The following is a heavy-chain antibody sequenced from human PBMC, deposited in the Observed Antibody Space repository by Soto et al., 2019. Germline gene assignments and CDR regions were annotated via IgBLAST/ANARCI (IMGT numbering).Heavy chain of an antibody. V-gene: IGHV4-59*01. J-gene: IGHJ6*02. Sequence: SETLSLTCAVYGGSFSGYYWSWIRQPPGKGLEWIGYIYYSGSTNYNPSLKSRVTISVDTSKNQFSLKLSSVTAADTAVYYCARTSLEWLSYREYGMDVWGQGTTVTVSS. CDR3: ARTSLEWLSYREYGMDV. CDR1: GGSFSGYY. D-gene: IGHD3-3*01. CDR2: IYYSGST.